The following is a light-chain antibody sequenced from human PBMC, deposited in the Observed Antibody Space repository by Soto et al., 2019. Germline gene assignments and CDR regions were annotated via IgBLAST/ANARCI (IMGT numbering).Light chain of an antibody. CDR1: QTVGSGY. V-gene: IGKV3-20*01. Sequence: EIVLTQSPGTLSLSPGERATLSCRASQTVGSGYLAWYQQRPGQAPRLLIYGASVRATGIPDRFSGSGSGTDFTLTISRLEPEDFAVYYCQQYSGSIQLTFGPGNTVDIK. J-gene: IGKJ3*01. CDR3: QQYSGSIQLT. CDR2: GAS.